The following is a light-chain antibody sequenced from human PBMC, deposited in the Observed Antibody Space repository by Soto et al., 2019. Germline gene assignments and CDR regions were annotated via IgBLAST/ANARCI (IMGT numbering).Light chain of an antibody. V-gene: IGKV3D-15*01. Sequence: EIVMTQSPATLSVSPLDRPTLXCRASQSVSSNLAWYQQKPGQAPRLLIYGASRRATGVPDRFIGSGSGTEFTLTISSLQPDDFATYYCQHYNSYSEAFGQGTKV. J-gene: IGKJ1*01. CDR3: QHYNSYSEA. CDR2: GAS. CDR1: QSVSSN.